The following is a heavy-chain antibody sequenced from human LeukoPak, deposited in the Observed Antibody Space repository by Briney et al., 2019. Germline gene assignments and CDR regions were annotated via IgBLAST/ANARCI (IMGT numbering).Heavy chain of an antibody. V-gene: IGHV3-30-3*01. Sequence: PGGSLRLSCAASGFTFSSYAMHWVRQAPGKGLEWVAVISYDGSNKYYADSVKGRFTISRDNSKNTLYLQMNSLRAEDTAVYYYARVSSSGWYYFDYWGQGTLVTVSS. CDR3: ARVSSSGWYYFDY. J-gene: IGHJ4*02. CDR1: GFTFSSYA. D-gene: IGHD6-19*01. CDR2: ISYDGSNK.